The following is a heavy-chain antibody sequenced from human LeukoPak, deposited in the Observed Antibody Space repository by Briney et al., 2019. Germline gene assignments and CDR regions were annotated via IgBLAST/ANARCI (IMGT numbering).Heavy chain of an antibody. CDR2: ISGGGENT. CDR1: GFSFYYYA. CDR3: TTSWPKVREGDQ. J-gene: IGHJ4*02. D-gene: IGHD3-16*01. V-gene: IGHV3-23*01. Sequence: PGGSLRLSCAASGFSFYYYAMRWVRQAPGKGLEWLSEISGGGENTNYADSVKGRFTISRDSSKDTLFLHMSSLRVEDTAVYYCTTSWPKVREGDQWGQGTLVTVS.